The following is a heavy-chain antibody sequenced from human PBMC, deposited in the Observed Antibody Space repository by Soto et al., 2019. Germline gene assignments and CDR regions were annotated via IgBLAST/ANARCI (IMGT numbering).Heavy chain of an antibody. V-gene: IGHV3-23*01. CDR1: GFTFSTYG. Sequence: DVQLLESGGGLVQRGGSLRLSCAASGFTFSTYGMTWVRQAPGKGLEWVSYGGSGGSTYYADCVKGRFTISRDNSKNTLYLQMNSLRAEDTAVYYCVKFRGRAYHYYYMDVWGNGTTVTVSS. CDR3: VKFRGRAYHYYYMDV. CDR2: GGSGGST. J-gene: IGHJ6*03. D-gene: IGHD3-16*01.